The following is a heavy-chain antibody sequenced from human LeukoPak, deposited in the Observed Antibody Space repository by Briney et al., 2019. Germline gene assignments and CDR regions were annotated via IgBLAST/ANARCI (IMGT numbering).Heavy chain of an antibody. CDR3: ARVRSGSDDWVDP. CDR1: GFTFSAYW. Sequence: PGGSLRLSCAASGFTFSAYWMHWVRQAPGKGLVWVSRIDTVGSTTTYADSVKGRFTISRDNVKNTLHLQMSSLTADDTGVYYCARVRSGSDDWVDPWGQGTLVTVSS. V-gene: IGHV3-74*03. J-gene: IGHJ5*02. CDR2: IDTVGSTT. D-gene: IGHD3-3*01.